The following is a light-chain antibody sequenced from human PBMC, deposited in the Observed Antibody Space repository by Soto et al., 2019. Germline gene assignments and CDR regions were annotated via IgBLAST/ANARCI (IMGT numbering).Light chain of an antibody. V-gene: IGLV2-14*01. Sequence: QSALTQPASVSGSPGQSITISCTGTSSDVGGYNYVSWYQQHPGIAPKLLIYGVTHRPSGVSPRFSGSKSGNTASLTISGLQAEDEADYHCSSYTSASTLLYLFGTGTKVTVL. CDR3: SSYTSASTLLYL. CDR1: SSDVGGYNY. J-gene: IGLJ1*01. CDR2: GVT.